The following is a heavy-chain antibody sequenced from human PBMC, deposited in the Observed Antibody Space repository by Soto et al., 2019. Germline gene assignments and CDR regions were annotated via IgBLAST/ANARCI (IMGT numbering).Heavy chain of an antibody. CDR2: IIPIHGTV. V-gene: IGHV1-69*06. CDR1: GGTFNRDG. Sequence: QVQLVQSGAEVRKPGSSVRLSCKVSGGTFNRDGITWVRQAPGQGLEWMGEIIPIHGTVKFAQKFQGRVTLTAAKSTDTAYMELSSLRSEDTALYYWARIRHIRETGMPYFASWGQGSLVTVSS. J-gene: IGHJ4*02. CDR3: ARIRHIRETGMPYFAS. D-gene: IGHD1-1*01.